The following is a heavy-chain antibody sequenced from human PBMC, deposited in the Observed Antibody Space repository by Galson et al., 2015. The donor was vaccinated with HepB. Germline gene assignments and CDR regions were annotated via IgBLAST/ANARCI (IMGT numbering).Heavy chain of an antibody. Sequence: SVKVSCKASGYTFTGYYMHWVRQAPGQGLEWMGRINPNSGGTNYAQKFQGRVTMTRDTSISTAYMELSRLRSDDTAVYYCAREKRGYSYGKDRVAYYYYYMDVWGKGTTVTVSS. J-gene: IGHJ6*03. CDR2: INPNSGGT. CDR3: AREKRGYSYGKDRVAYYYYYMDV. V-gene: IGHV1-2*06. CDR1: GYTFTGYY. D-gene: IGHD5-18*01.